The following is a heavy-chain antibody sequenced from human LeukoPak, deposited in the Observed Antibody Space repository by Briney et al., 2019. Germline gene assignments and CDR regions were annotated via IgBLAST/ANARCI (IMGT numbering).Heavy chain of an antibody. J-gene: IGHJ6*02. CDR3: AKEVAGDYYGMDI. CDR1: GGTFSSYA. V-gene: IGHV1-69*13. CDR2: IIPIFGTA. Sequence: ASVTVSCKASGGTFSSYAISWVRQAPGQGLEWMGGIIPIFGTANYAQKFQGRVTITADESTSTAYMELSSLRSEDTAVYYCAKEVAGDYYGMDIWGQGTTVTVSS. D-gene: IGHD6-19*01.